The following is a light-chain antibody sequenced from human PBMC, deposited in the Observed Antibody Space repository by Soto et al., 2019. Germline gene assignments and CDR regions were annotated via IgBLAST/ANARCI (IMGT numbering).Light chain of an antibody. V-gene: IGKV1-5*03. J-gene: IGKJ1*01. CDR2: KAS. CDR1: QSISTY. CDR3: QQYSSYWT. Sequence: DIQMTQSPSTLAASVGDRVTITCRASQSISTYLAWYQQKPGKAPRLLIYKASKLESGVPSRFSGSGSGAEFTLTISSLQPDDFATYYCQQYSSYWTFGQGTKVEFK.